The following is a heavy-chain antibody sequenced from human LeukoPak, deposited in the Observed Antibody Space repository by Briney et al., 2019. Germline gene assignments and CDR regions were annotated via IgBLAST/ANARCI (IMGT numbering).Heavy chain of an antibody. J-gene: IGHJ4*02. CDR3: ARHLYHCGGGNCYYYFDY. Sequence: SGGSLRLSCAASGFTFSSCSMNWVRQAPGKGLEWVSSISSSSSYIYYADSVKGRFTISRDNAEDSLYLQMNSLRAEDTAIYYCARHLYHCGGGNCYYYFDYWGQGTLVTVSS. CDR2: ISSSSSYI. V-gene: IGHV3-21*01. D-gene: IGHD2-21*01. CDR1: GFTFSSCS.